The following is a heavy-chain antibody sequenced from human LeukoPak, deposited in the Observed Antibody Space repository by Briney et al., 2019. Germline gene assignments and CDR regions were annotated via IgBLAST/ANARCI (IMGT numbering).Heavy chain of an antibody. V-gene: IGHV6-1*01. D-gene: IGHD4-17*01. CDR3: AKGHTDYGTGFDL. CDR1: GDSVSSNSAA. CDR2: TYYRSKWYN. Sequence: SQTLSLTCAISGDSVSSNSAAWNWIRQSPSRGLEWLGRTYYRSKWYNDSAVSVKSRIMINPETSKNQFTLQLNSVAAEDTAVYYCAKGHTDYGTGFDLWGQGTLVIVSS. J-gene: IGHJ4*02.